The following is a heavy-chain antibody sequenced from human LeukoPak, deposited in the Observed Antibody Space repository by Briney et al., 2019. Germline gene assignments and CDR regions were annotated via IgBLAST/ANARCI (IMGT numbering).Heavy chain of an antibody. CDR1: GFTFSSYA. D-gene: IGHD6-6*01. V-gene: IGHV3-23*01. CDR2: VSESGDST. Sequence: GGSLRLSCAASGFTFSSYAMSWVRQAPGKGLEWASVVSESGDSTHYAESVKGRFTISRDNSKNTLYLEMNRLRADDTAVYYCAREYSSSQDYYGMDVWGQGTTVTVSS. CDR3: AREYSSSQDYYGMDV. J-gene: IGHJ6*02.